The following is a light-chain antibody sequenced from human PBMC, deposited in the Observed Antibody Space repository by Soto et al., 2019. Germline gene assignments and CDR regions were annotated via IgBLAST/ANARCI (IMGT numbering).Light chain of an antibody. Sequence: EIVLTQSPATLSLSPGERATLSCRASQSVSSYLAWYQQKPGQAPRLLIYDASNRATGIPVRFSGSGSGTDFTLTISSLEPQDFAVYYCQQRSTWPEVTFGPGTKVDIK. CDR1: QSVSSY. CDR3: QQRSTWPEVT. CDR2: DAS. V-gene: IGKV3-11*01. J-gene: IGKJ3*01.